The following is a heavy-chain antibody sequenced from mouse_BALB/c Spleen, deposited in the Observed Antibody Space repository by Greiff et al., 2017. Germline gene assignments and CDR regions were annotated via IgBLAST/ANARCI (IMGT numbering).Heavy chain of an antibody. CDR1: GFTFSSFG. CDR3: ARPYGNYRYYFDY. CDR2: ISSGSSTI. D-gene: IGHD2-1*01. J-gene: IGHJ2*01. Sequence: EVQRVESGGGLVQPGGSRKLSCAASGFTFSSFGMHWVRQAPEKGLEWVAYISSGSSTIYYADTVKGRFTISRDNPKNTLFLQMTSLRSEDTAMYYCARPYGNYRYYFDYWGQGTTLTVSS. V-gene: IGHV5-17*02.